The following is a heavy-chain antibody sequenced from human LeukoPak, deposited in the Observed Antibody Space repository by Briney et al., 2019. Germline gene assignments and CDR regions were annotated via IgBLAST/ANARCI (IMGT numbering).Heavy chain of an antibody. V-gene: IGHV1-8*03. CDR3: ARVKFYYDSSGYKDYYFDY. D-gene: IGHD3-22*01. CDR2: MNPNSGNT. CDR1: GYTFTRYD. J-gene: IGHJ4*02. Sequence: GASVKVSCKASGYTFTRYDINWVRQATGQGLEWMGWMNPNSGNTAYAQKFQGRVTFTRNTSISPAYMELSSLRSEDTAVYYCARVKFYYDSSGYKDYYFDYWGQGTLVTVSS.